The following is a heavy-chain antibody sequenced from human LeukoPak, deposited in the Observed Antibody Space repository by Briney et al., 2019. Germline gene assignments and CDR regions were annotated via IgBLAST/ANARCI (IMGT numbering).Heavy chain of an antibody. J-gene: IGHJ5*02. Sequence: SETLSLTCTVSGGSISSGSYYWGWIRQPPGKGLEWIGSIYYSGSTNYNPSLKSRVTISVDTSKNQFSLKLSSVTAADTAVYYCARNRFGTSNWFDPWGQGTLVTVSS. CDR3: ARNRFGTSNWFDP. CDR2: IYYSGST. D-gene: IGHD3-10*01. V-gene: IGHV4-39*07. CDR1: GGSISSGSYY.